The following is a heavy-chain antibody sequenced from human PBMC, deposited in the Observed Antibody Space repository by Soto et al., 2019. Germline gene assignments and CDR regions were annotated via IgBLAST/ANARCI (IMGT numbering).Heavy chain of an antibody. Sequence: QLQLQESGPGLVKPSETLSLTCTVSGGSISSSSYYWGWIRQPPGKGLEWIGSIYYSGSTYYNPSLKSRVTISVDTSKNQFSLKLSSVTAADTAVYYCARRLDTAMVIYYYGMDVWGQGTTVTVSS. CDR1: GGSISSSSYY. J-gene: IGHJ6*02. V-gene: IGHV4-39*01. CDR3: ARRLDTAMVIYYYGMDV. CDR2: IYYSGST. D-gene: IGHD5-18*01.